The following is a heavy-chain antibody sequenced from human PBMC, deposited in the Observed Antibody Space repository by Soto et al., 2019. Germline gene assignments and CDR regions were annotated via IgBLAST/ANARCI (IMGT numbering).Heavy chain of an antibody. CDR3: ETWFGAFDY. D-gene: IGHD3-10*01. Sequence: QVQLVESGGGVVQPGRSLRLSCAASGFTFSSYGMHWVRQAPGKGLEWVAVISYDGSNKYYADSVKGRFTISRDNSKNTLYLQMNSLRAEDKAVYYCETWFGAFDYWGQGTLVTVSS. V-gene: IGHV3-30*03. CDR1: GFTFSSYG. CDR2: ISYDGSNK. J-gene: IGHJ4*02.